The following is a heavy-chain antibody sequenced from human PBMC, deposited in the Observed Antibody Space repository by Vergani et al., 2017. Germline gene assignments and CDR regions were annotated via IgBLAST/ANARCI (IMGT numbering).Heavy chain of an antibody. V-gene: IGHV1-18*01. CDR3: ARDTYYDSIGYYRSHLLFDP. J-gene: IGHJ5*02. CDR2: ISAYNGNT. Sequence: QVQLVQSGAEVKKPGASVKVSCKASGYTFTSYGISWVRQAPGQGLEWMGWISAYNGNTNYAQKLQGRVTMTTDTSTSTAYMELRSLRSDDTAVYYCARDTYYDSIGYYRSHLLFDPWGQGTLVTVSS. CDR1: GYTFTSYG. D-gene: IGHD3-22*01.